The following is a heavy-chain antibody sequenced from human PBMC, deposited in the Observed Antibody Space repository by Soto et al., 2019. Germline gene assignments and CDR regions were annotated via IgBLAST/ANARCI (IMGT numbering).Heavy chain of an antibody. J-gene: IGHJ5*02. V-gene: IGHV6-1*01. Sequence: SQTLSLTCAISGDSVSSNAAAWNWIRQSPSRGLEWLGRTYYRSKWYNDYAVSVKSRITINPDTSKNQFSLQLNSVTPEDTAVYYCACETGTSGVYNWFDPWGQGTLVTVSS. D-gene: IGHD1-7*01. CDR3: ACETGTSGVYNWFDP. CDR1: GDSVSSNAAA. CDR2: TYYRSKWYN.